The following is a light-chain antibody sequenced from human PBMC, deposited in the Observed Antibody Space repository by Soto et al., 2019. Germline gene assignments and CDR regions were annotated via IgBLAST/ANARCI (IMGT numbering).Light chain of an antibody. CDR1: QSVTSNY. Sequence: ESVCPQSTGNTSFAPGYISTLYVDASQSVTSNYLAWYQQKPGQDPRILIFGASIRATGIPDRFSGSGSGRDFTLTISRLEPEDFAVYYRQQYGSSRTCGQGTTGDLK. J-gene: IGKJ1*01. CDR3: QQYGSSRT. V-gene: IGKV3-20*01. CDR2: GAS.